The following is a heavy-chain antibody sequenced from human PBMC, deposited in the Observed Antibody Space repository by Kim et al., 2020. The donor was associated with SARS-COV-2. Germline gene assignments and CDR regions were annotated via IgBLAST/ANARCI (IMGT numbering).Heavy chain of an antibody. CDR2: ISYSGST. Sequence: SETLSLTCTVSGGSISSYSYNWGWKRQRTGQGWMWNVSISYSGSTYYNPALKSRITISGDTSKNQFSLKPSSVAAADTAVYYCAGLGYSDGWSDYWGQGAPVTVSS. CDR1: GGSISSYSYN. V-gene: IGHV4-39*01. J-gene: IGHJ4*02. D-gene: IGHD6-19*01. CDR3: AGLGYSDGWSDY.